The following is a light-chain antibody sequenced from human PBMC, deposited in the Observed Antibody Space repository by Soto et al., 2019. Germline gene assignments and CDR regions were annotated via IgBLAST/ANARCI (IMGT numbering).Light chain of an antibody. J-gene: IGKJ5*01. CDR2: GAS. Sequence: IVMTQSPATLSVSPWERATLSCRASQSVSSNLAWYQQKPGQAPRLLIYGASTRATGIPARFSGSGSGTEFTLTISSLQSEDFAVYYCQQYNNWPITFGQGTRLEIK. CDR3: QQYNNWPIT. V-gene: IGKV3-15*01. CDR1: QSVSSN.